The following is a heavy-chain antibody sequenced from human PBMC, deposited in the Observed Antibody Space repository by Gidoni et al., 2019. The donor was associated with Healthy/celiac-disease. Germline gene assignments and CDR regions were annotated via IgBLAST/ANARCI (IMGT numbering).Heavy chain of an antibody. CDR2: ISSSGSTI. J-gene: IGHJ3*02. CDR3: AREMATSYDAFDI. D-gene: IGHD5-12*01. Sequence: EVQLVESGGGLVQPVGSLRLSCAASGVTFSSYEMNWVRQAPGKGLEWVSYISSSGSTIYYADSVKGRFTISRDNAKNSLYLQMNSLRAEDTAVYYCAREMATSYDAFDIWGQGTMVTVSS. CDR1: GVTFSSYE. V-gene: IGHV3-48*03.